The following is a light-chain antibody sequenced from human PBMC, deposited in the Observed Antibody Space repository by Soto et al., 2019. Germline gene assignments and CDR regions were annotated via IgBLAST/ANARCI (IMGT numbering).Light chain of an antibody. CDR1: SSDVGGYNY. CDR2: GVT. J-gene: IGLJ1*01. V-gene: IGLV2-14*01. CDR3: SSYTSASTLLYL. Sequence: QSALPQPASVSGSPGQSITISCTGTSSDVGGYNYVSWYQQHPGIAPKLLIYGVTNRPSGVSTRFSGSKSGNTASLTISGLQAEDEADYNCSSYTSASTLLYLFGTGTKVTVL.